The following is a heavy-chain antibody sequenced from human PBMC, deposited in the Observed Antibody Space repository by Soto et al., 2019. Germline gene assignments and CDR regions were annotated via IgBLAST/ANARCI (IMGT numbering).Heavy chain of an antibody. CDR2: IIPIFGTA. CDR3: ARDRYSSGWYKPFDY. J-gene: IGHJ4*02. D-gene: IGHD6-19*01. V-gene: IGHV1-69*12. Sequence: QVQLVQSGAEVKKPGSSVKVSCKASGGTFSSYAISWVRQAPGQGLEWMGGIIPIFGTANYAQKFQGRVTIXXDXSXXTAYMELSSLRSEDTAVYYCARDRYSSGWYKPFDYWGQGTLVTVSS. CDR1: GGTFSSYA.